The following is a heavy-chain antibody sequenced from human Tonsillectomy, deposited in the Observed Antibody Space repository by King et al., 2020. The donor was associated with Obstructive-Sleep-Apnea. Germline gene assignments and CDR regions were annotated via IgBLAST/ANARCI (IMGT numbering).Heavy chain of an antibody. D-gene: IGHD2-15*01. CDR3: ARGGEYYFDY. J-gene: IGHJ4*02. CDR2: IYPGDSDT. CDR1: GYRFLTYW. Sequence: QLVQSGAEVKKPGEALKISCKGAGYRFLTYWIGWVRQMPGKGLEWMGIIYPGDSDTRYSPSFQGQFTISADESITTAYLQWSSLKASDTAMYYCARGGEYYFDYWGQGTLVTVSS. V-gene: IGHV5-51*01.